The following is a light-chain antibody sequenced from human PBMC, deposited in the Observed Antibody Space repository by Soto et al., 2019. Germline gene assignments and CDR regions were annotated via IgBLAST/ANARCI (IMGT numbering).Light chain of an antibody. CDR2: WAS. CDR3: QQYYTTPRNT. J-gene: IGKJ4*01. V-gene: IGKV4-1*01. CDR1: QSVLYNPNKKIY. Sequence: DIVMTQSPDSLAVSLGERATINCKSSQSVLYNPNKKIYLAWYQQKPGQPPKLLIYWASTRESGVPARFSGSGSGTDFTLTISSLQAEDVAVYYCQQYYTTPRNTFGGGTKVEIK.